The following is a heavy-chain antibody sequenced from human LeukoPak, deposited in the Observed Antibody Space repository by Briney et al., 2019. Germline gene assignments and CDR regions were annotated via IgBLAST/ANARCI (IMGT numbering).Heavy chain of an antibody. J-gene: IGHJ4*02. CDR3: AREQHYYDRSDYSPPYYFDY. CDR1: GYIFTDYY. D-gene: IGHD3-22*01. CDR2: ISPNSGVT. V-gene: IGHV1-2*02. Sequence: ASVKVSCKASGYIFTDYYIHWVRQAPGQGPEWMGWISPNSGVTNYAQKFQGRVTMTRDTSTSTVYMELSRLTFDDTSVYFCAREQHYYDRSDYSPPYYFDYWGQGALVTVSS.